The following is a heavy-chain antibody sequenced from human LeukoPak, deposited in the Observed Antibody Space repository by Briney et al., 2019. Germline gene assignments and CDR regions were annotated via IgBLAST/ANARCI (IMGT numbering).Heavy chain of an antibody. Sequence: SETLSLTCTVSGGSISSSSTYYWGWIRQPPGKGLEWIGSIYYSGSTYYNPSLKSRVTISVDTSKNQFSLKLSSVTAADTAVYYCWALYCSGGSCYFTFDYWGQGTLVTVSS. CDR3: WALYCSGGSCYFTFDY. V-gene: IGHV4-39*01. CDR2: IYYSGST. CDR1: GGSISSSSTYY. D-gene: IGHD2-15*01. J-gene: IGHJ4*02.